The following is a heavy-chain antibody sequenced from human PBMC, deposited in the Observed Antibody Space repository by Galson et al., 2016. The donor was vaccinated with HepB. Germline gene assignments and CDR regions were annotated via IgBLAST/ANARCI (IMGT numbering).Heavy chain of an antibody. V-gene: IGHV4-59*01. J-gene: IGHJ4*02. CDR3: GRGASYLDL. Sequence: SETLSPTCTVSGGSISSYYWSWIRQPPGKGLEWIGYIYYIGSTNYNSTLKSRVTIPVDTSKNQFSLELTSVTAADTAVYYCGRGASYLDLWGQGKLVTVSS. CDR1: GGSISSYY. CDR2: IYYIGST.